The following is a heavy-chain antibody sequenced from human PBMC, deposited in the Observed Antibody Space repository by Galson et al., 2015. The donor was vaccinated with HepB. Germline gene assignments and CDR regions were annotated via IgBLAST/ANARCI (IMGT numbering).Heavy chain of an antibody. J-gene: IGHJ4*02. Sequence: LSLTCAVYGGSFRGYYWSWIRQPPGAGLEWIGEINDSGITNYHPSLKSRVNMSVDTSRNQVSLRVTSVTPADTAAYYWARSISAPLQNTFRNYFDHWGQGTLVIVS. CDR3: ARSISAPLQNTFRNYFDH. D-gene: IGHD2/OR15-2a*01. CDR1: GGSFRGYY. CDR2: INDSGIT. V-gene: IGHV4-34*01.